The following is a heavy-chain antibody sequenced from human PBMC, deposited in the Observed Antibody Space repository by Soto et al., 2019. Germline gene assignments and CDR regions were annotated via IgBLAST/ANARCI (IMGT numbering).Heavy chain of an antibody. Sequence: GESLKISCKGSGYSFVNYWITWVRQKPGKGLEWMGKIDPSDSDTNYSPSFQGHVTMSADKSISTAYLHWNSLEASDSAMYYCAGVGGEQRLSAWGQGPLVTVSS. CDR3: AGVGGEQRLSA. CDR2: IDPSDSDT. V-gene: IGHV5-10-1*01. J-gene: IGHJ5*02. CDR1: GYSFVNYW. D-gene: IGHD3-16*01.